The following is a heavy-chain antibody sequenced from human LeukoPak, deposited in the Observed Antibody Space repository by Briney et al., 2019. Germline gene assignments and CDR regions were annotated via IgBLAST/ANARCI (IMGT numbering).Heavy chain of an antibody. Sequence: GGSLRLSCAASGFTFSDYNMNWVRQAPGKGLEWVSFISGSGDTTYYADSVKGRFTISRDSSKNTLYLQMNSLRAEDTAVYYCAKSRGESRGASNYWGQGTLVTVSS. CDR2: ISGSGDTT. D-gene: IGHD1-26*01. CDR1: GFTFSDYN. CDR3: AKSRGESRGASNY. V-gene: IGHV3-23*01. J-gene: IGHJ4*02.